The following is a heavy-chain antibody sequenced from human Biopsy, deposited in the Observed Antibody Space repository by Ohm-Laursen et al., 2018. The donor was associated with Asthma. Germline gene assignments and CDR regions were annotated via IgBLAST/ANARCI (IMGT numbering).Heavy chain of an antibody. CDR2: INGKSNSI. D-gene: IGHD6-19*01. V-gene: IGHV3-11*01. Sequence: SLRLSCTAPGFTFSDYYMSWIRQAPGKGLEWISYINGKSNSIEYADSVKCRFTISRDNAKNSLYLQMNSLRAEDTAVYYCARDSYSSGLYDDFESWGQGTLVTVSS. CDR3: ARDSYSSGLYDDFES. J-gene: IGHJ4*02. CDR1: GFTFSDYY.